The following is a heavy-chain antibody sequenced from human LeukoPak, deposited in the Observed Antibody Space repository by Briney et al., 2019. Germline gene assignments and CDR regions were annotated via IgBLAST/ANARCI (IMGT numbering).Heavy chain of an antibody. V-gene: IGHV1-69*13. D-gene: IGHD3-3*01. CDR3: ARGPTFGVVIIDYYYYYMDV. CDR1: GGTFSSYA. Sequence: SVKVSCKASGGTFSSYAISWVRQAPGQGLEWMGGIIPIFGTANYAQKFQGRVTINADESTSTAYMELSSLRSEDTAVYYCARGPTFGVVIIDYYYYYMDVWGKGTTVTVSS. CDR2: IIPIFGTA. J-gene: IGHJ6*03.